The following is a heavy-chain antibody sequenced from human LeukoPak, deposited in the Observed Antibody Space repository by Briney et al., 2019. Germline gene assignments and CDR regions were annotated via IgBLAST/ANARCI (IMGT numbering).Heavy chain of an antibody. CDR3: AREMVRAEDY. CDR2: INHSGST. Sequence: PSETLSLTCAVYGGSFSGYYWSWIRQPPGKGLEWIGEINHSGSTNYNPPLKSRVTMSVDTSKNQFSLKLSSVTAADTAVYYCAREMVRAEDYWGQGTLVTVSS. V-gene: IGHV4-34*01. CDR1: GGSFSGYY. J-gene: IGHJ4*02. D-gene: IGHD3-10*01.